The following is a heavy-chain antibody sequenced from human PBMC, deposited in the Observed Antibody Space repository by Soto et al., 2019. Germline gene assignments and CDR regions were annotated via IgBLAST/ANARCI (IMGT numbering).Heavy chain of an antibody. Sequence: EVQLVQSGAEVKKAGESLKISCKGSGYNFANYWIGWVRQMSGKGLEWMGIILPSNSDTQYSRTFQGQVTISADKSINTAYLQWASLKASDTAMYYCITRGYDGYDSNFLYGGQGTQVTVSS. CDR3: ITRGYDGYDSNFLY. D-gene: IGHD5-12*01. V-gene: IGHV5-51*03. J-gene: IGHJ4*02. CDR2: ILPSNSDT. CDR1: GYNFANYW.